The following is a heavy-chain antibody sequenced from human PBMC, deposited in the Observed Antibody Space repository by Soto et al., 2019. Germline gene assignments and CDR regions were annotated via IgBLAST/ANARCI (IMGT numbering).Heavy chain of an antibody. CDR2: ISYDGSNK. J-gene: IGHJ6*02. CDR3: AIVPADPHSYYYGMDV. D-gene: IGHD2-2*01. V-gene: IGHV3-30*03. CDR1: GFTFSSYG. Sequence: QRLSCAASGFTFSSYGMHWVRQAPGKGLEWLAVISYDGSNKYYADSVKGRFTISRDNSKNTLYLQMNSLRAEDTAVYYCAIVPADPHSYYYGMDVWGQGTTVTVSS.